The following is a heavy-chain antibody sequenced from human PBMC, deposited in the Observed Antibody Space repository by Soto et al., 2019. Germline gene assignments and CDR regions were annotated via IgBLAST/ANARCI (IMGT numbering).Heavy chain of an antibody. CDR2: ISAYNGNT. V-gene: IGHV1-18*01. J-gene: IGHJ6*01. Sequence: VQLVQSGPEVKKPGASVKVSCKASGYTFTSFGITWVRQAPGQGLEWMGWISAYNGNTNYPQKVQGRVTMTTDTSTSTAYMELRSLRSDDTAVYYCARDKTVAGPRGPSRSYYDYYGMDVCGQGTTVTVSS. D-gene: IGHD6-19*01. CDR1: GYTFTSFG. CDR3: ARDKTVAGPRGPSRSYYDYYGMDV.